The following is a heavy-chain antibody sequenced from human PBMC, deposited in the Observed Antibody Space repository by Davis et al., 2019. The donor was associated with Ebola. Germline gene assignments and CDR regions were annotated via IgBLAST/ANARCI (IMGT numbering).Heavy chain of an antibody. V-gene: IGHV3-23*01. J-gene: IGHJ3*02. CDR1: GFIFSSYV. CDR3: AKDTSNIWFDM. CDR2: LGTSADT. D-gene: IGHD1-26*01. Sequence: GGSLRLSCAASGFIFSSYVMSWVRQAPGKGLEWVSTLGTSADTYYAESVKGRFTISRDNSKNTLYLQMNGLRVEDTAIYYCAKDTSNIWFDMWGQGTMVTVSS.